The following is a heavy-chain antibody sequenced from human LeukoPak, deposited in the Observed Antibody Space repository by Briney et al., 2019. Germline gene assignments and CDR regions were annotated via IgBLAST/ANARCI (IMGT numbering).Heavy chain of an antibody. D-gene: IGHD3-10*01. V-gene: IGHV4-59*01. CDR2: IYYSGST. CDR3: ARDMRIYYGSGSYLDWFDP. J-gene: IGHJ5*02. Sequence: SETLSLTCTVSGGSISSYYWSWIRQPPGKGLEWIGYIYYSGSTNYNPSLKSRVTISVDTSKNQFSLKLSSVTTADTAVYYCARDMRIYYGSGSYLDWFDPWGQGTLVTVSS. CDR1: GGSISSYY.